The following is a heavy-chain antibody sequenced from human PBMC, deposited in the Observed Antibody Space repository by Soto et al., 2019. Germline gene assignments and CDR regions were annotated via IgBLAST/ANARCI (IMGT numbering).Heavy chain of an antibody. CDR2: IYYSGST. CDR1: GGSISSGGYY. CDR3: ARDSSRGFDY. Sequence: SETLSLTCTVSGGSISSGGYYWSWIRQHPGKGLEWIGYIYYSGSTYYNPSLKSRVTISVDTSKNQFSLKLSSVTAADTAVYYCARDSSRGFDYWGQGTLVPVSS. V-gene: IGHV4-31*03. J-gene: IGHJ4*02. D-gene: IGHD6-13*01.